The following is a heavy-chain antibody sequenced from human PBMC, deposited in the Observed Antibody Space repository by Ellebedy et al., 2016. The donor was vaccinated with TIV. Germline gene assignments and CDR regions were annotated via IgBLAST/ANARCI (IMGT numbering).Heavy chain of an antibody. Sequence: GESLKISXAASGFTFSSYWMSWVRQAPGKGLEWVANIKKDGGERYYADSVRGRFTISRDNTRNPLFLEMNSLRGDDTAVYYCARENFYGMDVWGQGTTVTVSS. CDR3: ARENFYGMDV. V-gene: IGHV3-7*01. CDR1: GFTFSSYW. J-gene: IGHJ6*02. CDR2: IKKDGGER.